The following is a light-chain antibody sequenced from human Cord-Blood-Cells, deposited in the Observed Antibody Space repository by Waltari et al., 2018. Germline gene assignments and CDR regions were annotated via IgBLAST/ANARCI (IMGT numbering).Light chain of an antibody. CDR3: QQYGSSLFT. Sequence: IVLTQSPGTMSSSPGERATRSCRASQSVSSSYLAWYQQKPGQPPRLITYGASSRAACIPDRFSGSGSRADFTLTISRLEPEDFAVYYCQQYGSSLFTFGGGTKVEIK. J-gene: IGKJ4*01. CDR2: GAS. CDR1: QSVSSSY. V-gene: IGKV3-20*01.